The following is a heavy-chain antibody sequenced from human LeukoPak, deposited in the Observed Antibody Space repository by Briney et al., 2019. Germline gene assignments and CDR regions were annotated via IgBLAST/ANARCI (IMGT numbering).Heavy chain of an antibody. CDR1: GYDFTTHW. J-gene: IGHJ5*02. D-gene: IGHD6-6*01. CDR3: ARHLVGRQLEGELDP. V-gene: IGHV5-51*01. CDR2: IYPGDSDT. Sequence: GESLKISCKASGYDFTTHWIGWVRQMPGKGLEWMGGIYPGDSDTRYSPSFEGQVTISADKSISTAYLQWRSLRASDTAIYYCARHLVGRQLEGELDPWGQGTLVTVSS.